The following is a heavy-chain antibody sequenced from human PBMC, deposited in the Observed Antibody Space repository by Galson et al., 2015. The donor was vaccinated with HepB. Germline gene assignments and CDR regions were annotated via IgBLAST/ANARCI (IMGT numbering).Heavy chain of an antibody. D-gene: IGHD3-10*01. CDR3: ARVGMVRGFGGLEDYYFDY. CDR2: IIPILGIA. J-gene: IGHJ4*02. Sequence: SVKVSCKASGGTFSSYTISWVRQAPGQGLEWMGRIIPILGIANYAQKFQGRVTITADKSTSTAYMELSSLRSEDTAVYYCARVGMVRGFGGLEDYYFDYWGQGTLVTVSS. V-gene: IGHV1-69*02. CDR1: GGTFSSYT.